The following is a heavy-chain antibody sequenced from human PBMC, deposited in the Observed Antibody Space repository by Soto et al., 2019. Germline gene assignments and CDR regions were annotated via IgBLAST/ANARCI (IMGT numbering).Heavy chain of an antibody. V-gene: IGHV4-34*01. D-gene: IGHD3-22*01. J-gene: IGHJ6*02. Sequence: KPSETLSLTCAVYGGSFSGYYWSWIRQPPGKGLEWIGEINHSGSTNYNPSLKSRVTISVDTSKNQFSLKLSSVTAADTAVYYCARRPTYYYDSSGSKAYYYGMDVWGQGTTVTVSS. CDR1: GGSFSGYY. CDR2: INHSGST. CDR3: ARRPTYYYDSSGSKAYYYGMDV.